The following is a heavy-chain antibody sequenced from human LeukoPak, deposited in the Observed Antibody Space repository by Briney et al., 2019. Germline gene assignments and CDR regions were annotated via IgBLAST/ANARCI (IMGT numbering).Heavy chain of an antibody. CDR3: ARGVVGADHNWFDP. CDR2: IYHSGST. Sequence: PSGTLSLTCAVSGGSISSSNWWSWVRQPPGKGLEWIGEIYHSGSTNYNPSLKSRVTISVDTSKNQFSLKLSSVTAADTAVYYCARGVVGADHNWFDPWGQGTLVTVSS. D-gene: IGHD1-26*01. V-gene: IGHV4-4*02. CDR1: GGSISSSNW. J-gene: IGHJ5*02.